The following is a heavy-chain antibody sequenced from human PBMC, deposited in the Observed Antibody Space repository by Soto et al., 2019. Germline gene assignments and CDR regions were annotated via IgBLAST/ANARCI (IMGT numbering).Heavy chain of an antibody. Sequence: LSLTCTVSGGSISGYYWSWIRQPAGKGLEWIGRMYNSERTNYNPSLKSRVTMSMDTSKNQFSLKLTSVTAADTAVYFCAREPLAHSYFDLWGQGTLVTVSS. V-gene: IGHV4-4*07. J-gene: IGHJ4*02. CDR3: AREPLAHSYFDL. CDR1: GGSISGYY. CDR2: MYNSERT.